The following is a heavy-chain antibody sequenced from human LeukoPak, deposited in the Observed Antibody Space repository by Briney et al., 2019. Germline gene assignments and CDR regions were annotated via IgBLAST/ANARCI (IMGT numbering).Heavy chain of an antibody. D-gene: IGHD3-22*01. Sequence: SGRSLRLSCAASGFPVSSNYMTWVRQAPGKGLEWVSVIYSGGDTYYADSVKGRFTISRDNSKNTLYLQMNSLRAEDTAVYYCARDHDSGDFDYWGQGTLVTVSS. CDR2: IYSGGDT. J-gene: IGHJ4*02. V-gene: IGHV3-66*01. CDR3: ARDHDSGDFDY. CDR1: GFPVSSNY.